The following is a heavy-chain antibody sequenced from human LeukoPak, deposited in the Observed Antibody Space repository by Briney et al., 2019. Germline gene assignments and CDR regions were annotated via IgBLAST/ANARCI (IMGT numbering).Heavy chain of an antibody. Sequence: SETLSLTCTVSGGSISSYYWSWIRQPPGKGLEWIGYIYYSGSTNYNPSLKSRVTMSVDTSKNQFSLKLSSVTAADTAVYYCARDISGSYDSSGFAGGFDPWGQGTLVTVSS. J-gene: IGHJ5*02. D-gene: IGHD3-22*01. V-gene: IGHV4-59*12. CDR1: GGSISSYY. CDR3: ARDISGSYDSSGFAGGFDP. CDR2: IYYSGST.